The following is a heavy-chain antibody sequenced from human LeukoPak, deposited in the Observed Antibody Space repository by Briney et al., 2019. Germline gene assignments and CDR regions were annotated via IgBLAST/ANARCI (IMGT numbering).Heavy chain of an antibody. J-gene: IGHJ5*02. CDR3: ARDGHYYDISGYGYNWFDP. CDR1: GGTFTSYY. D-gene: IGHD3-22*01. Sequence: ASVKVSCKASGGTFTSYYMHWEGQAPGQGLEWMGIINPSGGSTSYAQKFQGRVTMTRDMSTSTVYMELSSLRSEDTAVYYCARDGHYYDISGYGYNWFDPWGQGTLVTVSS. V-gene: IGHV1-46*01. CDR2: INPSGGST.